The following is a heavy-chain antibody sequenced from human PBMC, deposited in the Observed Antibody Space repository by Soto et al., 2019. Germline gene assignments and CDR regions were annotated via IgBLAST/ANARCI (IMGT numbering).Heavy chain of an antibody. J-gene: IGHJ4*01. CDR1: GGSMRNVY. Sequence: ETLSLTCTVSGGSMRNVYWSWIRQPPGQRLEWIGFIFHSGNAKYNPSLKSRVTISIDTSKSQFSLSLDSVTAADTAVYFCARAHAPTLPFDYWGLGTLVTVSS. V-gene: IGHV4-59*01. D-gene: IGHD2-15*01. CDR3: ARAHAPTLPFDY. CDR2: IFHSGNA.